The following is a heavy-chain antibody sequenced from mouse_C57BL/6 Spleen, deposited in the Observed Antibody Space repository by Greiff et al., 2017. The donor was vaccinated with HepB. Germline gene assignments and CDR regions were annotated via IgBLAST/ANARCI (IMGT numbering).Heavy chain of an antibody. CDR2: ISSGGSYT. J-gene: IGHJ2*01. D-gene: IGHD1-1*01. V-gene: IGHV5-6*01. Sequence: EVKVVESGGDLVKPGGSLKLSCAASGFTFSSYGMSWVRQTPDKRLEWVATISSGGSYTYYPDSVKGRYTISRDNAKNTQYLQMSSLKSEDTAMYYCARHPHYYGSSYDYFDYWGQGTTLTVSS. CDR1: GFTFSSYG. CDR3: ARHPHYYGSSYDYFDY.